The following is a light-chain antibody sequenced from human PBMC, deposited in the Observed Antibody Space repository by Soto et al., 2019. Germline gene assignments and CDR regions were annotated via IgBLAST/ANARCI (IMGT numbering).Light chain of an antibody. J-gene: IGKJ1*01. V-gene: IGKV3-15*01. Sequence: EIVITPSPGTLSVSPGEGATLSCRASQSVSSKLAWYQQKPGQAPSLLIYGASSRAAGIPARFSGSGSGTDFTLIISRLESEDSAVYYCQQYDSWPWTFGQGTKVDIK. CDR3: QQYDSWPWT. CDR1: QSVSSK. CDR2: GAS.